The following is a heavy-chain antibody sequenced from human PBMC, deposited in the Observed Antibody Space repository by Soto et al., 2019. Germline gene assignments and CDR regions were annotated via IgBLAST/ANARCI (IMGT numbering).Heavy chain of an antibody. D-gene: IGHD3-9*01. V-gene: IGHV4-34*01. CDR3: ASRKGYFDWLLSHFDY. CDR2: INHSGST. CDR1: GGSVSCYY. J-gene: IGHJ4*02. Sequence: PSETMSLSCAVYGGSVSCYYWSWIRQAPGKGLEWIGEINHSGSTNYNPSLKSRVTISVDTSKNQFSLKLSSVTAADTAVYYCASRKGYFDWLLSHFDYWGQGTLVTV.